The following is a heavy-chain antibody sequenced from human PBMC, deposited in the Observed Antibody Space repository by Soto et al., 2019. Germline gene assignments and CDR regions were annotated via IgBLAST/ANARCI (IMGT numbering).Heavy chain of an antibody. CDR3: ASTPADPEVIAPPYY. CDR2: INPSGGST. V-gene: IGHV1-46*01. CDR1: GYTFTSYY. D-gene: IGHD3-22*01. Sequence: ASVKVSCKASGYTFTSYYMHWVRQAPGQGLEWMGIINPSGGSTSYAQKFQGRVTMTRDTSTSTVYMELSSLRSEDTAVYYCASTPADPEVIAPPYYWGQGTLVTVSS. J-gene: IGHJ4*02.